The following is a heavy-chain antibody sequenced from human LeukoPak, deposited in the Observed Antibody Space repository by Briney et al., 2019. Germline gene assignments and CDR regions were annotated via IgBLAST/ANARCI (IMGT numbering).Heavy chain of an antibody. V-gene: IGHV1-2*02. D-gene: IGHD3-16*02. Sequence: GASVKLSCKASGYTFTGYYMHWVRQAPGQGLEWMGWIAPNSGGTNYAQKFQGRVTMTRDTSISTAYKELSRLRSDDTAVYYCARGPGDYVWGSYRPFDYWGQGTLVTVSS. CDR3: ARGPGDYVWGSYRPFDY. J-gene: IGHJ4*02. CDR1: GYTFTGYY. CDR2: IAPNSGGT.